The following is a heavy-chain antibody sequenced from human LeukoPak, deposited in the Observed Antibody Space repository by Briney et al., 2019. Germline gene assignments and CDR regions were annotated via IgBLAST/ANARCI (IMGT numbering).Heavy chain of an antibody. CDR1: GYTFTTYG. V-gene: IGHV1-18*01. CDR3: PRALRIAADWFDP. Sequence: ASVRISCKASGYTFTTYGITWVRQAPGQGLEWMGWISAYSGDTSYAQNLKDRFTMATDTSTSTAYMKLRSLISEDTAVYYCPRALRIAADWFDPWGQGTLVTVSS. D-gene: IGHD6-13*01. CDR2: ISAYSGDT. J-gene: IGHJ5*02.